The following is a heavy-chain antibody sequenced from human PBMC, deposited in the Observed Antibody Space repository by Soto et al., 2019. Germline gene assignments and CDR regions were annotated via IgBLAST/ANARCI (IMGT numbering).Heavy chain of an antibody. CDR3: AKCSVGTVRSSGWCNWFDP. D-gene: IGHD6-19*01. Sequence: EARLLESGGGLAQPGGSLRLSCAASGFTFSSSAMNWVRQAPGQGLEWVSSIRVGGGDTFYADSVRGRFTVSRDISRNTLYLQMNSLRAEDTAIYYCAKCSVGTVRSSGWCNWFDPWGQGTLVTGSS. CDR1: GFTFSSSA. CDR2: IRVGGGDT. J-gene: IGHJ5*02. V-gene: IGHV3-23*01.